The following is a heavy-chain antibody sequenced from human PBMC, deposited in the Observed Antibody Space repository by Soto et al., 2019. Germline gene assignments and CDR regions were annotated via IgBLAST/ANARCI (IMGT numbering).Heavy chain of an antibody. Sequence: QVQLVQSGAEEKKPGASVKVSCTTSGYTFSSYAIHWVRQAPGQGLEWMGWINPGNANTKNSQKFQGRVTITSDTSASTAYMELSSLTSEVTAVYFCARVDGAYWGQGTLVTVSS. D-gene: IGHD2-2*03. J-gene: IGHJ4*02. V-gene: IGHV1-3*05. CDR3: ARVDGAY. CDR2: INPGNANT. CDR1: GYTFSSYA.